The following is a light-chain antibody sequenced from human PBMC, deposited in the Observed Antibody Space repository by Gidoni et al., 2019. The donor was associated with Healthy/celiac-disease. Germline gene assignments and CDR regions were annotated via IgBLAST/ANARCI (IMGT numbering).Light chain of an antibody. CDR3: QQSYSTLNT. Sequence: DIQMTQTPSSLSAAVGDSVTSTCRASQSISSYLNWYQQKPGKAPKLLIYAASSLQSGVPSRFSGTGSGSDFTLTISSLQPADFSTYYCQQSYSTLNTFGQGTRLEIK. J-gene: IGKJ5*01. CDR1: QSISSY. V-gene: IGKV1-39*01. CDR2: AAS.